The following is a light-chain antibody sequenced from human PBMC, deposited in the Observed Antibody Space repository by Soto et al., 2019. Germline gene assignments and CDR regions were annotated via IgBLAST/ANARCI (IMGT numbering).Light chain of an antibody. CDR3: QQYGYSPIT. V-gene: IGKV3-15*01. CDR2: DAS. Sequence: EIVMTQSPVTLSVSPGERTTLSCRASQSVSSNLAWYQQRPGQAPRLLIYDASTRATGIPSRFSGSGSGTEFTLTISSLQSEDFAVYYCQQYGYSPITCGQGTRREIK. CDR1: QSVSSN. J-gene: IGKJ5*01.